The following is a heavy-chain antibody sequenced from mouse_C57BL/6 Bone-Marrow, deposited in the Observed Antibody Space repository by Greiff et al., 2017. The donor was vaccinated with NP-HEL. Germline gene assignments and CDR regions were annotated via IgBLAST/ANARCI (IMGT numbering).Heavy chain of an antibody. CDR2: IYPGDGDT. CDR3: ARGAY. V-gene: IGHV1-80*01. CDR1: GYEFSNYW. J-gene: IGHJ3*01. Sequence: VQLQESGAELVKPGASVKISCKASGYEFSNYWMNWVKQRPGKGLEWIGQIYPGDGDTNYNGKFKDKATLTADKSSSTAYMQLRRLTSEDSAVYFCARGAYWGQGTLVTVSA.